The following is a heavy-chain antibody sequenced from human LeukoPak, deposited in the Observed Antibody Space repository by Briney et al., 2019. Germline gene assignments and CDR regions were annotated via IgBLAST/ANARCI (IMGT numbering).Heavy chain of an antibody. V-gene: IGHV1-2*02. CDR2: INPNSGGT. CDR1: GYTFTSYY. D-gene: IGHD6-19*01. CDR3: ARDSLGSSGWYDY. J-gene: IGHJ4*02. Sequence: GASVKVSCKASGYTFTSYYMHWVRQAPGQGLEWMGWINPNSGGTNYAQKFQGRVTMTRDTSISTAYMELSRLRSDDTAVYYCARDSLGSSGWYDYWGQGTLVTVSS.